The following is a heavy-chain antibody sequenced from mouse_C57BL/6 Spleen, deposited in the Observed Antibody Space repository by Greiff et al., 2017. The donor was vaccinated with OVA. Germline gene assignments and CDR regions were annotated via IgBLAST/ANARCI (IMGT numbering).Heavy chain of an antibody. CDR3: ARLSVARYFDV. CDR1: GFTFTDYY. V-gene: IGHV7-3*01. J-gene: IGHJ1*03. Sequence: EVQLVESGGGLVQPGGSLSLSCAASGFTFTDYYMSWVRQPPGKALEWLGFIRNKAHGYTTEYSASVKGRFTISRDNSQSILYLQMNALRAEDSATYYCARLSVARYFDVWGTGTTVTVSS. CDR2: IRNKAHGYTT. D-gene: IGHD1-1*01.